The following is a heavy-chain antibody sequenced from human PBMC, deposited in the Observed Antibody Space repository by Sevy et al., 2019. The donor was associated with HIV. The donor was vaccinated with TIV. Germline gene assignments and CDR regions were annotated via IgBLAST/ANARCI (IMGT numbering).Heavy chain of an antibody. CDR3: GKKMGGGSGMAFFVDF. J-gene: IGHJ4*02. D-gene: IGHD5-18*01. Sequence: GGSLRLSCTASGFTFNSFAMGWVRQAPGKGLDWISVISGTGDYTYYADSVKGRFTISRDNSKNTLFLQMNSLRAEDKAIFYCGKKMGGGSGMAFFVDFWGQGTLVTVSS. V-gene: IGHV3-23*01. CDR1: GFTFNSFA. CDR2: ISGTGDYT.